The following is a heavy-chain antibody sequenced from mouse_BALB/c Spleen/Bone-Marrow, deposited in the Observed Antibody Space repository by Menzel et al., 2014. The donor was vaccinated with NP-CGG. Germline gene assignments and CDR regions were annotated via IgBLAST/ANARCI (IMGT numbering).Heavy chain of an antibody. J-gene: IGHJ4*01. D-gene: IGHD2-14*01. V-gene: IGHV3-2*02. CDR3: ARGTLRGALDY. CDR1: GYSITSDYA. CDR2: ISYSGST. Sequence: EVHLVESGPGLVKPSQSLSPTCTVTGYSITSDYAWNWIRQFPGNKLEWMGYISYSGSTIYNPSLKSRISLTRDTSRNQFFLQLNSVTTEDAATYYCARGTLRGALDYWGQGTSVTVSS.